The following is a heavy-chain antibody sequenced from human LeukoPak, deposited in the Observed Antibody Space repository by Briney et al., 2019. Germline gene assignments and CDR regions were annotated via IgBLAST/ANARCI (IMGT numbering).Heavy chain of an antibody. J-gene: IGHJ5*01. CDR1: GFTFSTYW. Sequence: GGSLRLSCVASGFTFSTYWMHWVRQAPGKGLEWVSRLDRDGTTTSYADSVYGRFTISRDNAKSTLYLQMRSLRAEDTAVYSENIGYDAFEFWGHGTLVTVSS. CDR3: NIGYDAFEF. V-gene: IGHV3-74*01. CDR2: LDRDGTTT. D-gene: IGHD2/OR15-2a*01.